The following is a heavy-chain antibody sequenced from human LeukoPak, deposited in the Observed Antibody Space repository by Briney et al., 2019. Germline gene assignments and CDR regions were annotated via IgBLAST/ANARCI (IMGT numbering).Heavy chain of an antibody. D-gene: IGHD4-23*01. Sequence: SETLSLTCTVSGGSVSSGSYYWSWIRQPPGKGLEWIGYIYYSGSTNYNPPLKSRVTISVDTSKNQFSLKLSSVSAADTAVYYCARAPFGGKTYYFDYWGQGTLVTVSS. J-gene: IGHJ4*02. CDR2: IYYSGST. CDR1: GGSVSSGSYY. CDR3: ARAPFGGKTYYFDY. V-gene: IGHV4-61*01.